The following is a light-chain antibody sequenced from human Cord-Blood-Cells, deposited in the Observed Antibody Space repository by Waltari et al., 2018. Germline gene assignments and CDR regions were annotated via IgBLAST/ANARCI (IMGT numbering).Light chain of an antibody. V-gene: IGLV2-14*01. J-gene: IGLJ2*01. CDR2: DVS. Sequence: QSALTQPASVSGSPGQSITISCTGTSSDVGGYNYVSWYQQHPGKAPKLMIYDVSKLPSGVSKRFSGSKSGNTASLTISGLQAEDEADYYCSSYTSSSTVFGGGTKLTVL. CDR1: SSDVGGYNY. CDR3: SSYTSSSTV.